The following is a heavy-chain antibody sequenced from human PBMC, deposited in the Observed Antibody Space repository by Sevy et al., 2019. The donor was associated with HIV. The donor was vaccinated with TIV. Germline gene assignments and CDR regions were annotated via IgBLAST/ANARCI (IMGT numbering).Heavy chain of an antibody. J-gene: IGHJ4*01. V-gene: IGHV3-30-3*01. CDR1: GFAFSSHA. Sequence: GGSLRLSCAASGFAFSSHAMHWVRQAPGKGLEWVAVISYEGTECFYAASVEGRFTISRDNSKNMLSLNINRLRPVDTAVYFCAGDGGYSIKWYPLYRGHGTLVTVSS. CDR2: ISYEGTEC. CDR3: AGDGGYSIKWYPLY. D-gene: IGHD6-13*01.